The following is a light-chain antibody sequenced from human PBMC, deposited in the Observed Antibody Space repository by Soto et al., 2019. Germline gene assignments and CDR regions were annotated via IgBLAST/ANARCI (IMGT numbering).Light chain of an antibody. CDR1: QSISSW. V-gene: IGKV1-5*03. CDR2: KAS. Sequence: DIQMTQSPSTLSASVGDTVTITCRASQSISSWLAWYQQKPGQAPKVLIYKASSLERGVQSRFSGSGSGTEFTLTISILQPDDSATYYCQQYQIMWTFGQGTKVANK. CDR3: QQYQIMWT. J-gene: IGKJ1*01.